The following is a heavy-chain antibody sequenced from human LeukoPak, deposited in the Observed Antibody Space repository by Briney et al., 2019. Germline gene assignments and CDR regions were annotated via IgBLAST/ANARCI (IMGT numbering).Heavy chain of an antibody. CDR1: GDSVSSNSAA. J-gene: IGHJ4*02. D-gene: IGHD3-22*01. CDR3: ARAAYFYDDSNFPRTFDY. V-gene: IGHV6-1*01. Sequence: SQTLSLTCAISGDSVSSNSAAWNWIRQSPSRGLEWLGSTYYRSKWYNDYAVSVKSRITINPDTSKNQFSLQLNSLTPEDTAVYYCARAAYFYDDSNFPRTFDYWGQGTPVTVSS. CDR2: TYYRSKWYN.